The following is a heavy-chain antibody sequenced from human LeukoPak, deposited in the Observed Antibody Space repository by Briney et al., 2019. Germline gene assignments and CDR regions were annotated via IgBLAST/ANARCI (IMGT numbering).Heavy chain of an antibody. CDR3: ARTGMVGAADY. CDR1: GGSISTSDYN. CDR2: INYSGNT. D-gene: IGHD2-15*01. J-gene: IGHJ4*02. V-gene: IGHV4-39*01. Sequence: SETLPLTCTVSGGSISTSDYNWGCIRHPPGKGLEWIGSINYSGNTYYNPSLKSRVTISVDTSKNQFSLKLSSVTAADTAVYYCARTGMVGAADYWGQGTLVTVSS.